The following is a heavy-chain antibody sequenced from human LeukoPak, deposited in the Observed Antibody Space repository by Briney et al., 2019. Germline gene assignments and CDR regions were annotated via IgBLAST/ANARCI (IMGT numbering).Heavy chain of an antibody. J-gene: IGHJ6*03. CDR3: AKNQGQLERRHYYYYYVDV. D-gene: IGHD1-1*01. V-gene: IGHV1-2*02. CDR2: INPNSGGT. Sequence: GASVKVSCKASGYTFTDYYMHWVRQAPGQGLEWMGWINPNSGGTHYAQKFQGRVTMTRDTSISAAYMELSSLTSEDTAVYYCAKNQGQLERRHYYYYYVDVWGKGTTVTVSS. CDR1: GYTFTDYY.